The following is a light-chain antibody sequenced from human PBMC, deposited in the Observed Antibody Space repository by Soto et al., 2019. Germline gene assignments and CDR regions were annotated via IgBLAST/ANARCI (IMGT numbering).Light chain of an antibody. J-gene: IGKJ2*01. Sequence: DIQMTQSPSTLSASVGDKVTITCRASQSISSWLARYQQKPGKAPKLRIYKASSLESGVPSRFSGSGSGTEFTLTISSLQPADFATYYGEQYNSYAYTFGQGTKLEIK. V-gene: IGKV1-5*03. CDR3: EQYNSYAYT. CDR2: KAS. CDR1: QSISSW.